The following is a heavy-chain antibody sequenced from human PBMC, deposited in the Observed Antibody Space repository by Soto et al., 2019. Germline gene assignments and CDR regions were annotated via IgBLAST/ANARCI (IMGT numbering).Heavy chain of an antibody. J-gene: IGHJ6*02. D-gene: IGHD6-19*01. Sequence: EVQLVESGGGLVQPGGSLRLSCAASGFTFSRYSMNWVRQAPGKGLEWVSYITSSSSTIYYADSVKGRFTISRDNAKNSLYLQMNSLRAEDTAVYYCAREMAAQSGMDVWGQGTTVTVSS. CDR3: AREMAAQSGMDV. V-gene: IGHV3-48*01. CDR2: ITSSSSTI. CDR1: GFTFSRYS.